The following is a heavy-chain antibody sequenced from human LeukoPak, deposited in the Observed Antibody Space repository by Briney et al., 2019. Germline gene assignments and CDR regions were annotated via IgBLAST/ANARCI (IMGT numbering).Heavy chain of an antibody. Sequence: PGGSLRLSCAASGFTFSSYAMSWVRQAPGKGLEWVSAISGSGGGTYYADSVKGRFTISRDNSKNTVYLQMNSLRAEDTAVYYCARDYYDSSGYYYYFDYWGQGTQVTVSS. CDR2: ISGSGGGT. J-gene: IGHJ4*02. CDR3: ARDYYDSSGYYYYFDY. D-gene: IGHD3-22*01. CDR1: GFTFSSYA. V-gene: IGHV3-23*01.